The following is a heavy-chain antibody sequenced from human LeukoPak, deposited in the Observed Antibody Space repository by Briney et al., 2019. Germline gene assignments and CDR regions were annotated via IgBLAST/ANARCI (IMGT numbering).Heavy chain of an antibody. CDR3: AKELDFGVVIPLNFDY. V-gene: IGHV3-53*01. J-gene: IGHJ4*02. Sequence: PGGSLRLSCAASGFTVSSNYMTWVRQAPGKGLEWVSALYAGGSTYYADSEKGRFTISRDNSKNTLYLQMNSLRAEDTAVYYCAKELDFGVVIPLNFDYWGQGTLVTVSS. CDR2: LYAGGST. CDR1: GFTVSSNY. D-gene: IGHD3-3*01.